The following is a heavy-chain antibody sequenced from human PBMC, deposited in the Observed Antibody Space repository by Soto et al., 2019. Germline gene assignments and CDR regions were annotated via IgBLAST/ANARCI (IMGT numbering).Heavy chain of an antibody. V-gene: IGHV1-18*04. D-gene: IGHD2-21*01. CDR1: GYTCSGYS. J-gene: IGHJ6*02. CDR3: ARDVFCGGAPACPDMDV. CDR2: ISGYNGNT. Sequence: ASVKVSCKASGYTCSGYSITWVRQAPGQGLEWMGRISGYNGNTNYARTLRGRLTLTTDTSPSTAYMELRSLTSDDTAVYYCARDVFCGGAPACPDMDVWGQGTTVTVSS.